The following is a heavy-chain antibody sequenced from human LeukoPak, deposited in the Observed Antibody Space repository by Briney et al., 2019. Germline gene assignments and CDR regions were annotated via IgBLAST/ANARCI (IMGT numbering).Heavy chain of an antibody. V-gene: IGHV1-69*13. CDR2: IIPIFGTA. D-gene: IGHD2-2*01. J-gene: IGHJ6*03. CDR3: AGYCSSTSCYEISDYYYMDV. Sequence: ASVKVSCKASGGTFSSYAISWVRQAPGQGLEWMGGIIPIFGTANYAQKFQGRVTITADESTSTAYMELSSLRSEDTAVYYCAGYCSSTSCYEISDYYYMDVWGKGATVTVSS. CDR1: GGTFSSYA.